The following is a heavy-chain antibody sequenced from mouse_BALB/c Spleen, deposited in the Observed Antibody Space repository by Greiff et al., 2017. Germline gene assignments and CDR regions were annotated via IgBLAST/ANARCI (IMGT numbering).Heavy chain of an antibody. CDR3: ARHYGHYYAMDY. Sequence: QLQQSGAELVRPGTSVKVSCKASGYAFTNYLIERVKQRPGQGLEWIGVINPGSGGTNYNEKFKGKATLTADKSSSTAYMQLSSLTSDDSAVYFCARHYGHYYAMDYWGQGTSVTVSS. CDR2: INPGSGGT. CDR1: GYAFTNYL. J-gene: IGHJ4*01. V-gene: IGHV1-54*01. D-gene: IGHD1-1*01.